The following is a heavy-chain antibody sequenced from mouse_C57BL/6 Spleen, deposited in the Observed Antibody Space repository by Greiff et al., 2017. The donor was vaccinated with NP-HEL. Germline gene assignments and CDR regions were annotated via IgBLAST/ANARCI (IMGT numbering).Heavy chain of an antibody. J-gene: IGHJ4*01. V-gene: IGHV1-72*01. D-gene: IGHD1-1*01. CDR1: GYTFTSYW. Sequence: QVQLQQPGAELVKPGASVKLSCKASGYTFTSYWMHWVKQRPGRGLEWIGRIDPNSGGTKYNEKFKSKATLTVDKPSSTAYMQLSSLTSEDSAVYYCAAYYGSSPLYAMDYWGQGTSVTVSS. CDR2: IDPNSGGT. CDR3: AAYYGSSPLYAMDY.